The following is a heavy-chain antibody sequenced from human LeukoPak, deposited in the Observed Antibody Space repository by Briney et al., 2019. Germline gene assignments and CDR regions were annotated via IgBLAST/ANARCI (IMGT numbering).Heavy chain of an antibody. V-gene: IGHV4-38-2*01. J-gene: IGHJ5*02. CDR1: GYSISSGYY. Sequence: SETLSLTCAVSGYSISSGYYWGWIRQPPGKGLEWIGSIYHSGSTYYNPSLKSRVTISVDTSKNQFSLKLSSVTAADTAVYYCARVIQWPASGSYFDPWGQGTLVTVSS. D-gene: IGHD1-26*01. CDR2: IYHSGST. CDR3: ARVIQWPASGSYFDP.